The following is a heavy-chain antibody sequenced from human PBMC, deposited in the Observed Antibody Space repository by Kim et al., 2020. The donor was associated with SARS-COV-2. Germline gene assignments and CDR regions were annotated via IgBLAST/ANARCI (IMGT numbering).Heavy chain of an antibody. Sequence: GGSLRLSCADSGFNSDNYAMNWVRQAPGKGLEWVSGFSLDRIRTGYADSVKGRFTISRDNAKNSLYLEMNSLRAEDTALYFCVRDTSQGGAEVWGQGT. D-gene: IGHD3-16*01. J-gene: IGHJ6*02. CDR1: GFNSDNYA. V-gene: IGHV3-9*02. CDR2: FSLDRIRT. CDR3: VRDTSQGGAEV.